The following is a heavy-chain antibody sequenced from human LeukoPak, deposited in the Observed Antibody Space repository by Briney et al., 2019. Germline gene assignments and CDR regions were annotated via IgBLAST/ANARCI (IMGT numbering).Heavy chain of an antibody. CDR2: IYYSGST. CDR1: GGSISSSSYY. V-gene: IGHV4-39*07. J-gene: IGHJ5*02. D-gene: IGHD3-10*01. CDR3: ARVVAEHIETNWFDP. Sequence: PSETLSLTCTVSGGSISSSSYYWGWIRQPPGKGLEWIGSIYYSGSTYYNPSLKSRVTIAVDTSKNQFSLKLSSVTAADTAVYYCARVVAEHIETNWFDPWGQGTLVTVSS.